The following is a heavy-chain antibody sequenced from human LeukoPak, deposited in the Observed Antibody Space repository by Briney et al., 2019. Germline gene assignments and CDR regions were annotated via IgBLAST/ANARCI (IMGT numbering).Heavy chain of an antibody. J-gene: IGHJ4*02. CDR2: ISGSGGST. D-gene: IGHD3-22*01. CDR3: AKLRITMIVVVPYYFDY. CDR1: GFTFSSYA. V-gene: IGHV3-23*01. Sequence: GGSLGLSCAASGFTFSSYAMSWVRQAPGKGLEWVSAISGSGGSTYYADSVKGRFTISRDNSKNTLYLQMNSLRAEDTAVYYCAKLRITMIVVVPYYFDYWGQGTLVTVSS.